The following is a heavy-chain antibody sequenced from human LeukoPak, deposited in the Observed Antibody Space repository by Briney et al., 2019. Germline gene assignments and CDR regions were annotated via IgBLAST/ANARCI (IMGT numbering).Heavy chain of an antibody. CDR2: IKEDGSHL. D-gene: IGHD3-16*02. CDR1: GFTFSSYL. V-gene: IGHV3-7*01. J-gene: IGHJ4*02. Sequence: PGESLRLSCATSGFTFSSYLMGWVRQAPGKGMQWVGNIKEDGSHLYYLDSVKGRFTISRDNARNSLHLQMNSLRAEDTAVYFCARVICDYVWGSYRCHFDYWGQGTLASVSS. CDR3: ARVICDYVWGSYRCHFDY.